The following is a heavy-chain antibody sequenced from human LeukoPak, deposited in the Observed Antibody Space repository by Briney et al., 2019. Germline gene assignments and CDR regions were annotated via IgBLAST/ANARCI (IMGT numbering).Heavy chain of an antibody. D-gene: IGHD3-3*01. Sequence: GGSLRLSCAASGFTFSSYSMNWVRQAPGKGLEWVSSISSSSSYIHYADSVKGRFTISRDNAKNSLYLQMNSLRAEDTAVYYCARVRYDFWSGPDAFDIWGQGTMVTVSS. J-gene: IGHJ3*02. CDR2: ISSSSSYI. CDR1: GFTFSSYS. CDR3: ARVRYDFWSGPDAFDI. V-gene: IGHV3-21*01.